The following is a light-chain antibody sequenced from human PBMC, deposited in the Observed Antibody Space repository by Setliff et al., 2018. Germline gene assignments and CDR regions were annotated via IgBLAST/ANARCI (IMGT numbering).Light chain of an antibody. CDR3: AAWDDGLNGLYV. Sequence: QSVLTQPPSASGTPGQRVTISCSGSSSNIGSNTVIWYQQLPGTAPKLLIYRNNQRPSGVPDRFSGSKSGTSASLAISGLQSEDEADYYCAAWDDGLNGLYVFGTGTKVTVL. CDR2: RNN. V-gene: IGLV1-44*01. J-gene: IGLJ1*01. CDR1: SSNIGSNT.